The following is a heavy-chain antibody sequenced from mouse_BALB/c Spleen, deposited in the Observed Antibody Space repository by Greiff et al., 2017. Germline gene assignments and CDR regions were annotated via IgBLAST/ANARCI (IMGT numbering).Heavy chain of an antibody. CDR3: ARYITTATGAMDY. Sequence: QVQLQQSGPELVKPGASVKISCKASGYAFSSSWMNWVKQRPGQGLEWIGRIYPGDGDTNYNGKFKGKATLTADKSSSTAYMQLSSLTSVDSAVYFCARYITTATGAMDYWGQGTTLTVSS. CDR1: GYAFSSSW. J-gene: IGHJ2*01. CDR2: IYPGDGDT. D-gene: IGHD1-2*01. V-gene: IGHV1-82*01.